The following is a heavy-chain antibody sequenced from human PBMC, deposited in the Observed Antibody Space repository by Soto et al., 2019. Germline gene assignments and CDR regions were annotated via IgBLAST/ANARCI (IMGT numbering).Heavy chain of an antibody. D-gene: IGHD2-2*01. CDR1: GYTFTSYG. CDR3: ARGVRYCSSTSCPGYSNWFDP. CDR2: ISAYNGNT. V-gene: IGHV1-18*04. Sequence: ASVKVSCKASGYTFTSYGISWVRQAPGQGLEWMGWISAYNGNTNYAQKLQGRVTMTTDTSTSRAYMELRSLRSDDTAVYYCARGVRYCSSTSCPGYSNWFDPWGQGTLVTVSS. J-gene: IGHJ5*02.